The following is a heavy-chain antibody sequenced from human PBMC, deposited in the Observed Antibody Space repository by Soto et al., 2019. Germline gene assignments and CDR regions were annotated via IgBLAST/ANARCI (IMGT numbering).Heavy chain of an antibody. V-gene: IGHV4-34*01. CDR3: ARGQGLIAARVGHYYYYYMGV. J-gene: IGHJ6*03. Sequence: PSETLSRTCAVYGGSFSGYYWSWIRQPPGKGLEWIGEINHSGSTNYNPSLKSRVTISVDTSKNQFSLKLSSVTAADTAVYYCARGQGLIAARVGHYYYYYMGVWGKGTTVTVSS. CDR2: INHSGST. CDR1: GGSFSGYY. D-gene: IGHD6-6*01.